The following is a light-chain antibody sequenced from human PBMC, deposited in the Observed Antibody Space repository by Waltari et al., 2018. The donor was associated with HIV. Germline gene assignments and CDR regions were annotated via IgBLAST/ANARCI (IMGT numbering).Light chain of an antibody. J-gene: IGKJ1*01. CDR2: AAS. CDR3: HNCGTSSLP. V-gene: IGKV1-5*03. Sequence: DIQMTKSPTILSASVGDRVNIPCRASQSIYQYLAWYQQTPGKAPKVLMYAASTIVEGVPSRFSGSQSGTEFTLTITSLQPDDFATYYCHNCGTSSLPFGHGTKV. CDR1: QSIYQY.